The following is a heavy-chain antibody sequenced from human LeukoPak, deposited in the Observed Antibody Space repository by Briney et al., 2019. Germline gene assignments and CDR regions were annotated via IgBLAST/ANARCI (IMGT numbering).Heavy chain of an antibody. V-gene: IGHV3-30*02. CDR3: AKEPHSRDGYIFDY. J-gene: IGHJ4*02. D-gene: IGHD5-24*01. CDR2: IRYDGSNK. CDR1: GFTFSSYG. Sequence: GGPLRLSCAASGFTFSSYGMHWVRQAPGKGLEWVAFIRYDGSNKYYADSVKGRFTISRDNSKNTLYLQMNSLRAEDTAVYYCAKEPHSRDGYIFDYWGQGTLVTVSS.